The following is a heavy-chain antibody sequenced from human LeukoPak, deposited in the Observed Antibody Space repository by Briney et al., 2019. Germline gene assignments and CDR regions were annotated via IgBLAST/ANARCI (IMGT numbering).Heavy chain of an antibody. D-gene: IGHD6-13*01. J-gene: IGHJ5*02. CDR2: ISGSGGST. V-gene: IGHV3-23*01. CDR1: GFTFSSYA. Sequence: GGSLRLSCAASGFTFSSYAMSWVRQAPGKGLEWVSAISGSGGSTYYADSVRGRFTISRDNSKNTLYLQMNSLRAEDTAVYYCAKAASLYSRGPGGTNWFDPSGQGTLVTVSS. CDR3: AKAASLYSRGPGGTNWFDP.